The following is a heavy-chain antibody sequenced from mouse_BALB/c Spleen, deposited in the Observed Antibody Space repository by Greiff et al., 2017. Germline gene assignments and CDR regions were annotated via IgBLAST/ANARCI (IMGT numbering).Heavy chain of an antibody. V-gene: IGHV14-4*02. Sequence: VQLQQSGAELVRSGASVKLSCTASGFNITDYYMHWVKQRPEQGLEWIGWIDPENGDTEYAPKFQGKATMTADTSSNTAYLQLSSLTSEDTAVYYCNARRSYYFDYWGQGTTLTVSS. J-gene: IGHJ2*01. CDR3: NARRSYYFDY. D-gene: IGHD1-1*01. CDR1: GFNITDYY. CDR2: IDPENGDT.